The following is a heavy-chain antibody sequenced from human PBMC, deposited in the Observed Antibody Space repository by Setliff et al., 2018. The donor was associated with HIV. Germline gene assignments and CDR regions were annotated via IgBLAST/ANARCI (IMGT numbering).Heavy chain of an antibody. CDR2: IYTSGST. J-gene: IGHJ3*02. Sequence: PSETLSLTCNVSGGSISGYFWTWVRQPAGKGLEWIGRIYTSGSTNYNPSLKSRVTISVDTSKTQFSLKLSSVTAADTAVYYCARRPAFNAFDIWGQGTMVTVSS. CDR3: ARRPAFNAFDI. D-gene: IGHD6-25*01. V-gene: IGHV4-4*07. CDR1: GGSISGYF.